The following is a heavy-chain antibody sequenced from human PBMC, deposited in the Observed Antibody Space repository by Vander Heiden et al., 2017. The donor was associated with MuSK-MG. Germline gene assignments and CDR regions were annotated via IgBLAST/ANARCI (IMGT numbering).Heavy chain of an antibody. D-gene: IGHD3-22*01. CDR1: GYSFSSHW. Sequence: EVQLVQSGAEVKKPGESLKISCKGFGYSFSSHWIAWVRQMPGKGLEWMGIIYPGDSDTIYSPSFQGQVTISVDKSINTAYLKWSSLKASDTGTHYCARHYVYDSAGWVAFDIWGQGTMVTVYS. CDR3: ARHYVYDSAGWVAFDI. V-gene: IGHV5-51*01. J-gene: IGHJ3*02. CDR2: IYPGDSDT.